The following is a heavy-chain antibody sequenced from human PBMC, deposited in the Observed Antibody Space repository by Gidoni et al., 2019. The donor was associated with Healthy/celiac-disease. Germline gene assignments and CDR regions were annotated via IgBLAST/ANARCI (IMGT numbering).Heavy chain of an antibody. CDR1: GGSISSGDYY. D-gene: IGHD3-10*01. CDR2: IYYSGST. Sequence: QVQLQESGPALVKPSQSLSLTCTVSGGSISSGDYYWSWIRQPPGKGLEWIGYIYYSGSTYYNPSLKSRVTISVDTSKNQFSLKLSSVTAADTAVYYCASESTMVRGVTGWGQGTLVTVSS. CDR3: ASESTMVRGVTG. V-gene: IGHV4-30-4*01. J-gene: IGHJ4*02.